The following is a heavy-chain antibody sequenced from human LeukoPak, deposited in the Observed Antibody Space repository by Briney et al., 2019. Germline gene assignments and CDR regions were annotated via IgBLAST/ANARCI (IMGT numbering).Heavy chain of an antibody. CDR1: GGSISSSNW. J-gene: IGHJ4*02. CDR2: IYHSGST. Sequence: SETLSLTCAVSGGSISSSNWWSWVRQPPGKGLEWIGEIYHSGSTNYNPSLKSRVTISVDKSKNQFSLKLSSVTAADTAVYYCARDRGAAGIRDGGNFDYWGQGTLVTVSS. V-gene: IGHV4-4*02. D-gene: IGHD6-13*01. CDR3: ARDRGAAGIRDGGNFDY.